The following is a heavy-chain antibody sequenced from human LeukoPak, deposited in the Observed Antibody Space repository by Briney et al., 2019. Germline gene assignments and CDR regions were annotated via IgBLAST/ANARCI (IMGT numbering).Heavy chain of an antibody. J-gene: IGHJ4*02. V-gene: IGHV4-38-2*02. CDR1: GYSMRSGYY. CDR2: IHHSGNT. CDR3: ARDFLSNRDTAPHF. Sequence: SETLSLTCTVSGYSMRSGYYWGWIRQPPGKGLEWIGSIHHSGNTYCNPSLRSRVTMSVDTSKNQFSLTLSSVTAADTAVYYCARDFLSNRDTAPHFWGQGTLVIVS. D-gene: IGHD5-18*01.